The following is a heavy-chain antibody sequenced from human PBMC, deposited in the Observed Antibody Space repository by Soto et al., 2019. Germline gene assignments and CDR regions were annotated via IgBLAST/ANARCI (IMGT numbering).Heavy chain of an antibody. V-gene: IGHV3-48*01. D-gene: IGHD3-10*01. CDR3: AKWLRRGVISYWYYGMDV. CDR2: ISSDSSSM. Sequence: GGSLRLSCTASGFTFSTSNMNWVRQAPGKGLQWISYISSDSSSMYYADSVKGRFTISRDNSKNTLSLQMNSLRAEDTAVYYCAKWLRRGVISYWYYGMDVWGQGTTVTVS. CDR1: GFTFSTSN. J-gene: IGHJ6*02.